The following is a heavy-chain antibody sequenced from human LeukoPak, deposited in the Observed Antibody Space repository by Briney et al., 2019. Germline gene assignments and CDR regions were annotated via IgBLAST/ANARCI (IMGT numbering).Heavy chain of an antibody. CDR3: VKARMPHCGTDCLES. CDR2: IRGSGGGT. CDR1: GFTFSSCA. J-gene: IGHJ4*02. V-gene: IGHV3-23*01. D-gene: IGHD2-21*02. Sequence: GGSLRLSCAASGFTFSSCAMSWVRQAPGKGLEWVSVIRGSGGGTYYADSVKGRFTISRDNSKNTVYLQMNSLRAEDTAVYYCVKARMPHCGTDCLESWGQGTLVTVSS.